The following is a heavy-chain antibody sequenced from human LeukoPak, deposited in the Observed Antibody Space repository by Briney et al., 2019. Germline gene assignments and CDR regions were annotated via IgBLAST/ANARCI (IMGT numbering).Heavy chain of an antibody. V-gene: IGHV4-59*01. D-gene: IGHD3-10*01. CDR3: AGDGFGEAPFDY. CDR1: GGSISSYY. Sequence: PSETLSLTCTVSGGSISSYYWSWIRQPPGKGLEWIGYIYYSGSTNYNPSLKSRVTISVDTSKNQFSLKLSSVTAADTAVYYCAGDGFGEAPFDYWGQGTLVTVSS. CDR2: IYYSGST. J-gene: IGHJ4*02.